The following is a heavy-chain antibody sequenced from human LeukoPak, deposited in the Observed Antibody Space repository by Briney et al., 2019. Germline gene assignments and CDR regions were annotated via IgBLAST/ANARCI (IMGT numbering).Heavy chain of an antibody. CDR3: ATATLVDAFDI. CDR1: GYTFTSYG. CDR2: ISAYNGNT. V-gene: IGHV1-18*01. Sequence: ASVKVSCKASGYTFTSYGISWVRQAPGQGLEWMGWISAYNGNTNYAQNLQGRVTMTTDTSTSTAYMELRSLRSEDTAVYYCATATLVDAFDIWGQGTMVTVSS. J-gene: IGHJ3*02. D-gene: IGHD6-6*01.